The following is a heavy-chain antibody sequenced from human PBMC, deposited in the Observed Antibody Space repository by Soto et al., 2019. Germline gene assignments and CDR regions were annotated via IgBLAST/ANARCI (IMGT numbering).Heavy chain of an antibody. Sequence: GGSLRLSCAASGFTFSSYAMSWVRQAPGKGLEWVSAISGSGGSTYYADSVKGRFTISRDNSKNTLYLQMNSLRAEDTAVYYCASLTYYYDSSGSRQDYWGQGTLVTVSS. V-gene: IGHV3-23*01. CDR1: GFTFSSYA. J-gene: IGHJ4*02. CDR2: ISGSGGST. CDR3: ASLTYYYDSSGSRQDY. D-gene: IGHD3-22*01.